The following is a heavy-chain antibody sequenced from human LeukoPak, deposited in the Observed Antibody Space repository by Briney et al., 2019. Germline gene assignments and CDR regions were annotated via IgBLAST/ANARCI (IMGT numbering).Heavy chain of an antibody. J-gene: IGHJ4*02. CDR1: GYTFTSYD. CDR3: ARGPFYGGNAFDY. CDR2: INPNSGGT. D-gene: IGHD4-23*01. Sequence: ASVKVSCKASGYTFTSYDINWVRQATGQGLEWMGWINPNSGGTNYAQKFQGRVTMTRDTSISTAYMELSRLRSDDTAVYYCARGPFYGGNAFDYWGQGTLVTVSS. V-gene: IGHV1-2*02.